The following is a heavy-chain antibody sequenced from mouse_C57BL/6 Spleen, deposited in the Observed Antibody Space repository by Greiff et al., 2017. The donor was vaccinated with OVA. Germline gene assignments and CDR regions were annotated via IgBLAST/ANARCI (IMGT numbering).Heavy chain of an antibody. CDR2: ISYDGSN. CDR3: ARDYSRYFDV. J-gene: IGHJ1*03. CDR1: GYSITSGYY. Sequence: EVKLMESGPGLVKPSQSLSLTCSVPGYSITSGYYWNWIRQFPGNKLEWMGYISYDGSNNYNPSLKNRISITRDTSKNQFFLKLNSVTTEDTATYYCARDYSRYFDVWGTGTTVTVSS. V-gene: IGHV3-6*01. D-gene: IGHD2-5*01.